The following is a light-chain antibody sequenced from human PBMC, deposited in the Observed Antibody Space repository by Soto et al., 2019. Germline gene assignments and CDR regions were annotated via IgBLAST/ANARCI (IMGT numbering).Light chain of an antibody. CDR2: GAS. V-gene: IGKV3-15*01. Sequence: EIVMTQSPATLSVSPGDRATLSCRASQSVSSIAWYQQKPGQPPRLLIYGASRRATNIPARFSGGGSDTEFTLTISTLQSEDFAVYYCQQYNNWPYTFGQGTKVDIK. CDR1: QSVSS. J-gene: IGKJ2*01. CDR3: QQYNNWPYT.